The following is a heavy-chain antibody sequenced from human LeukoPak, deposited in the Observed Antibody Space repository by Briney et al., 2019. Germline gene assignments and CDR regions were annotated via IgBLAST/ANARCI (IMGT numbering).Heavy chain of an antibody. V-gene: IGHV3-73*01. CDR2: VRSKDNSYAT. CDR3: SRLWGDCGGDCYSHDY. CDR1: GXTFSGSV. Sequence: GGALRLSCAASGXTFSGSVMHWVRQASGKGLEWVGRVRSKDNSYATAYAASVKGRFTISRDYSKNTAYLQLNSLRTEDTAVYYCSRLWGDCGGDCYSHDYWGQGTLVTVSS. D-gene: IGHD2-21*02. J-gene: IGHJ4*02.